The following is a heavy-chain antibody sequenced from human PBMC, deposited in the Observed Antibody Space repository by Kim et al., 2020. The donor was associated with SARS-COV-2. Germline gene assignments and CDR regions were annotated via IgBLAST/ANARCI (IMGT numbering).Heavy chain of an antibody. CDR2: IYYSGST. CDR1: GGSISSYY. Sequence: SETLSLTCTVSGGSISSYYWSWIRQPPGKGLEWIGYIYYSGSTNYNPSLKSRVTISVDTSKNQFSLKLSSVTAADTAVYYCARGLEGYSSGWYWDDWGQGNVVTVSS. D-gene: IGHD6-19*01. V-gene: IGHV4-59*01. CDR3: ARGLEGYSSGWYWDD. J-gene: IGHJ4*02.